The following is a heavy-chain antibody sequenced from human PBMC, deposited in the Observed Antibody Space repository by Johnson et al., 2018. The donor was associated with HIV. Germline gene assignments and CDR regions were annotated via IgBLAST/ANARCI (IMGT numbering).Heavy chain of an antibody. D-gene: IGHD6-13*01. V-gene: IGHV3-66*01. CDR2: IYSGGNT. Sequence: VQVLESGGGLVQPGGSLRLSCGASGFTVSSNYMNWVRQAPGKGLEWVSVIYSGGNTYYADSVKGRFTISRDNSKNKLYLQMNSLRAEDTAVYYCARDGESQQLPLGDALDIWSQGTMVTVSS. J-gene: IGHJ3*02. CDR1: GFTVSSNY. CDR3: ARDGESQQLPLGDALDI.